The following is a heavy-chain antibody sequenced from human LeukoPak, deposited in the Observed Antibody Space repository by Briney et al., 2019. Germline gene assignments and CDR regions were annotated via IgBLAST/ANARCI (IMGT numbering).Heavy chain of an antibody. Sequence: SETLSLTCTVSGGSISSYYWSWIRPPPGKGLEWIGYIYYSGSTNYNPSLKSRVTISVDTSKNQFSLKLSSVTAADTAVYYCARGITIFGVVTTYYYYYYMDVWGKGTTVTVSS. CDR2: IYYSGST. D-gene: IGHD3-3*01. CDR3: ARGITIFGVVTTYYYYYYMDV. J-gene: IGHJ6*03. CDR1: GGSISSYY. V-gene: IGHV4-59*01.